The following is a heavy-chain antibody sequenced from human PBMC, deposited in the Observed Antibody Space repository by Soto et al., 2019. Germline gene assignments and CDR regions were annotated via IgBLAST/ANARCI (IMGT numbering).Heavy chain of an antibody. CDR2: ISTSGGST. J-gene: IGHJ4*02. Sequence: GGSLRLSCAASGFTFISYAMTWVRQAPGKGLEWVSSISTSGGSTYYADSVKGRFTISRDNSKNTLYLQMNSLRAEDTAVYYCAKQSPYTNNWYIFDHWGQGTLVTVSS. CDR3: AKQSPYTNNWYIFDH. D-gene: IGHD6-13*01. CDR1: GFTFISYA. V-gene: IGHV3-23*01.